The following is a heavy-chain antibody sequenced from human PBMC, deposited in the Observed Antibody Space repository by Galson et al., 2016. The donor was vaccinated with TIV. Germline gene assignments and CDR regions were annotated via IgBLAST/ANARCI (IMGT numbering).Heavy chain of an antibody. Sequence: SVKVSCKASGYSFTGYFMHWVRQAPGQGLEWMGWINPKTGATTYAQGFQGRITMTRDTSTSTVYMDLNRLQSDDTAVYYCARSDSYYKYALDVWGQGTTVTVSS. J-gene: IGHJ3*01. CDR1: GYSFTGYF. CDR2: INPKTGAT. CDR3: ARSDSYYKYALDV. D-gene: IGHD3-10*01. V-gene: IGHV1-2*02.